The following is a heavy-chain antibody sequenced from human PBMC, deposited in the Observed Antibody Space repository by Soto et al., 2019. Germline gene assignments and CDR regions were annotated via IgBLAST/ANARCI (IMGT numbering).Heavy chain of an antibody. CDR2: MNHLGRS. Sequence: QVQLQQWGAGLWKPSATLSLTFTVHGASFTGHYWSWVRQSPGKGLEWIGEMNHLGRSNYNPSLKRLVTRSVDTSKNQIYLNLRSAPAVDTAVDFCGRAEAGTNKYWGQGTMVTVSS. CDR1: GASFTGHY. D-gene: IGHD6-13*01. J-gene: IGHJ4*01. CDR3: GRAEAGTNKY. V-gene: IGHV4-34*01.